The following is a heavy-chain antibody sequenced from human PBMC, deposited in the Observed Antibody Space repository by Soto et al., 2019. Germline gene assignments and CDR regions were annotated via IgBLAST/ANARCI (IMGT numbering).Heavy chain of an antibody. CDR2: ISGSGGST. CDR1: GFTFSSYA. J-gene: IGHJ4*02. V-gene: IGHV3-23*01. Sequence: GGSLRLSCAASGFTFSSYAMSWVRQVPGKGLEWVSAISGSGGSTYYADSVKGRFTISRDNSKNTLYLQMNSLRAEDTAVYYCAKDGSGSPQTHWGQGTLVTVSS. D-gene: IGHD1-26*01. CDR3: AKDGSGSPQTH.